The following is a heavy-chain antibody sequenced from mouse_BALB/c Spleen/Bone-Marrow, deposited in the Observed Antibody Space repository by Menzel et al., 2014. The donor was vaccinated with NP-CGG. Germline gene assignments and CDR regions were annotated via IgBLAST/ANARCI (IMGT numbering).Heavy chain of an antibody. D-gene: IGHD4-1*01. V-gene: IGHV14-3*02. Sequence: VHVKQSGAELVKPGASVKLSCTASGFNIKDTYMHWVKQRPEQGLEWIGRIDPANGNTKYDPKFQGKATITADTSSNTAYLQLSSLTSEDTAVYYCARWEYSAMEYWGQGASVTVSS. CDR1: GFNIKDTY. CDR3: ARWEYSAMEY. J-gene: IGHJ4*01. CDR2: IDPANGNT.